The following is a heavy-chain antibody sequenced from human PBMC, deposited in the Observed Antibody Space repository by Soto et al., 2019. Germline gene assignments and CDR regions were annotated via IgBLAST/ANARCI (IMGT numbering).Heavy chain of an antibody. D-gene: IGHD1-1*01. Sequence: SETLSLTCTVSGGSISRSGYFWSWIRHRPGEGLEWFGYINHRGSLYYNPSLKSRVSMSVDTSKNQFSLNLSSVTAADTAVYYCARELPQRQGRNMDVWGQGTTVTVSS. CDR2: INHRGSL. CDR3: ARELPQRQGRNMDV. J-gene: IGHJ6*02. CDR1: GGSISRSGYF. V-gene: IGHV4-31*03.